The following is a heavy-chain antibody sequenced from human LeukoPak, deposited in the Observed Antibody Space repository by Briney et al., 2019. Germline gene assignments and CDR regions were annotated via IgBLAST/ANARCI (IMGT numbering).Heavy chain of an antibody. Sequence: PGGSLRLSCAASGFTVSSNYMSWVRQAPGKGLERVSVIYSGGSTYYADSVKGRFTISRDNSKNTLYLQMNSLRAEDTAVHYCARGLGSSSWYEYWGQGTLVTVSS. J-gene: IGHJ4*02. V-gene: IGHV3-53*01. CDR3: ARGLGSSSWYEY. CDR1: GFTVSSNY. D-gene: IGHD6-13*01. CDR2: IYSGGST.